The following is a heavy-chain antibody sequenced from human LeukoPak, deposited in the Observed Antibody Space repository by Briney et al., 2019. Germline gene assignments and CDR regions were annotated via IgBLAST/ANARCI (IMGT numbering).Heavy chain of an antibody. CDR1: GYTFTSYG. CDR3: AREVGGVSPPYNWFDP. V-gene: IGHV1-69*04. D-gene: IGHD3-16*01. J-gene: IGHJ5*02. CDR2: IIPILGIA. Sequence: SVKVSCKASGYTFTSYGISWVRQAPGQGLEWMGRIIPILGIANYAQKFQGRVTITADKSTSTAYMELSSLRSEDTAVYYCAREVGGVSPPYNWFDPWGQGTLVAVSS.